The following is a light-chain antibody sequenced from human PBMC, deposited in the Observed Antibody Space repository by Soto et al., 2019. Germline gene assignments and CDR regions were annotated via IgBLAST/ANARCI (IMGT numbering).Light chain of an antibody. Sequence: QCVLTQPPSASGTPGQRVTISCSGDRSNIGSNSVNWYQQLPGTAPKLLIYSNNQRPSGVPDRFSGSKSGTSASLAISGLQSEDEADYYCAAWDDSLNGRYVFGPGTKVTVL. V-gene: IGLV1-44*01. CDR2: SNN. CDR3: AAWDDSLNGRYV. CDR1: RSNIGSNS. J-gene: IGLJ1*01.